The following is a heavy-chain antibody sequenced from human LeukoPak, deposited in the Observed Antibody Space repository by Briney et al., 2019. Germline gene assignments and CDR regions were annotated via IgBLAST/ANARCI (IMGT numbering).Heavy chain of an antibody. CDR1: GITFSNYG. V-gene: IGHV3-33*01. Sequence: GGSLRLSCVASGITFSNYGMHWVRQAPGKGLEWVAGIWYDGSNKNYVDSVKGRFTISRDNSKNTLFLEMSSLRVEDTAVYYCARDGLICSGGSCYSGLDNWFDPWGQGTLVTVSS. CDR3: ARDGLICSGGSCYSGLDNWFDP. D-gene: IGHD2-15*01. J-gene: IGHJ5*02. CDR2: IWYDGSNK.